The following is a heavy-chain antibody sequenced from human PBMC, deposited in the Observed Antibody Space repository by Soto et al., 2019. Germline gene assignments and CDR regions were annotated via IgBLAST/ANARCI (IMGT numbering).Heavy chain of an antibody. Sequence: SVKVSCKASGGTFISYAISWVRQAPGRGLEWMGGIIPIFGTANYAQKFQGRVTITADESTSTAYMELSSLRSEDTAVYYCARGKGMEENYYYYGLDIWGQGTTVTAP. D-gene: IGHD1-1*01. CDR2: IIPIFGTA. CDR1: GGTFISYA. CDR3: ARGKGMEENYYYYGLDI. V-gene: IGHV1-69*13. J-gene: IGHJ6*02.